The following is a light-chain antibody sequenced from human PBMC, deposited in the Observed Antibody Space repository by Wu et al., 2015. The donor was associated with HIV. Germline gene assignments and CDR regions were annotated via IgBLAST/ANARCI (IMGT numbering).Light chain of an antibody. Sequence: EIVLTQSPGTLSLSPGERATLYCRASQTVSNNYLAWYQQRPGQAPRVLIYGASSRATGVPDRFSGGGSGTDFSLTISRLEPEDFAMYYCQQYDASPLTFGGGTKVEIK. J-gene: IGKJ4*01. CDR1: QTVSNNY. V-gene: IGKV3-20*01. CDR3: QQYDASPLT. CDR2: GAS.